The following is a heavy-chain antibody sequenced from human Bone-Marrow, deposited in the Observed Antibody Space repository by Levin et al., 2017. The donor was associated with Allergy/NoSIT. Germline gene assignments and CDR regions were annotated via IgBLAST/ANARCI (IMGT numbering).Heavy chain of an antibody. CDR1: GFAFSDYY. V-gene: IGHV3-11*01. CDR2: VSYTGSPV. D-gene: IGHD4/OR15-4a*01. CDR3: AGDDYGSSHVFDY. Sequence: LSLTCATSGFAFSDYYMAWIRQAPGKGLEWVSYVSYTGSPVFYSDSVKGRFTVSKDTATNSVLLQMNSLRVEDTAVYYCAGDDYGSSHVFDYWGQGVLVTVSS. J-gene: IGHJ4*02.